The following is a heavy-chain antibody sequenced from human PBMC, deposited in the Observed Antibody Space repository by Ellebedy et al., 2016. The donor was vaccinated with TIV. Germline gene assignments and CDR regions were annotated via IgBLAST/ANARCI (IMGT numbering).Heavy chain of an antibody. J-gene: IGHJ6*03. D-gene: IGHD4-11*01. Sequence: SETLSLTXAVYGGSFSGYYWSWIRQPPGKGLEWIGEINHSGSTNYNPSLKSRVTISVDTSKNQFSLKLSSVTAADTAVYYCASGGVYSNYHYYYYYYMDVWGKGTTVTVSS. CDR3: ASGGVYSNYHYYYYYYMDV. CDR1: GGSFSGYY. CDR2: INHSGST. V-gene: IGHV4-34*01.